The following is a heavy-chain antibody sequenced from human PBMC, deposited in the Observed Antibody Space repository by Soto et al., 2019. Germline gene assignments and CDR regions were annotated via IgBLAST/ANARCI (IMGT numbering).Heavy chain of an antibody. CDR2: IKSKTDGGTT. Sequence: PGGSLRLSCAASGFTFSNAWMSWVRQAPGKGLEWVGRIKSKTDGGTTDYAAPVKGRFTISRDDSKNTLYLQMNSLKTEDTAVYYCTTDYYYDSSGYYPYYFDYWAREPWSPSPQ. J-gene: IGHJ4*02. CDR1: GFTFSNAW. V-gene: IGHV3-15*01. CDR3: TTDYYYDSSGYYPYYFDY. D-gene: IGHD3-22*01.